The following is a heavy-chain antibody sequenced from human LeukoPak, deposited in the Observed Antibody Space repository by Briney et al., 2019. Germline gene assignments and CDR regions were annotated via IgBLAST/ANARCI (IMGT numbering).Heavy chain of an antibody. CDR2: ISYDGTKK. D-gene: IGHD5-12*01. CDR1: GFIFSDYN. Sequence: TGGSLRLSCVVSGFIFSDYNMHWVRQAPGKWLEWVTIISYDGTKKYYADSVKGRFTISRDNSKNTLFLHMSSLRAEDTAVYYCAKDNGIVAPSIPLDYWGQGTLVTVSS. J-gene: IGHJ4*02. CDR3: AKDNGIVAPSIPLDY. V-gene: IGHV3-30*04.